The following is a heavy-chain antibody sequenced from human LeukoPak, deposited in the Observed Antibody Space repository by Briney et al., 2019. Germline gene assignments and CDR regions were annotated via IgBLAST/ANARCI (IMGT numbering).Heavy chain of an antibody. V-gene: IGHV3-74*01. D-gene: IGHD2-15*01. CDR2: IDSDGRIT. CDR1: GFTFSSHW. CDR3: ARDGGCNGGSCLGY. J-gene: IGHJ4*02. Sequence: GGSLRLSCAASGFTFSSHWMHWVRQAPGKGLVWVSRIDSDGRITTYADSVKGRFTISRDNAKNTLYLQMNSLRAEDTAVYYCARDGGCNGGSCLGYWGQGTLVTVSS.